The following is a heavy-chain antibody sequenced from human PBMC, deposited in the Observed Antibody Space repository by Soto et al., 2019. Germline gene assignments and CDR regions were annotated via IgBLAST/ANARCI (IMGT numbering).Heavy chain of an antibody. D-gene: IGHD5-12*01. CDR3: ARDQGGERGYNLGGMDV. Sequence: QVQLQESGPGLVKPSQTLSLTCTVSGGSIISGDYYWSWIRQPPGKGLEWIGYIYYSGSTYYNPSLKSRVTMSVDTSKNQFSLKLTSVTAADTAVYYCARDQGGERGYNLGGMDVWGQGTTVTVSS. CDR1: GGSIISGDYY. V-gene: IGHV4-30-4*01. CDR2: IYYSGST. J-gene: IGHJ6*02.